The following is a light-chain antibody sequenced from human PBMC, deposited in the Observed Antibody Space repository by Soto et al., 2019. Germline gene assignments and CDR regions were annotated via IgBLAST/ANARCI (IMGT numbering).Light chain of an antibody. CDR1: SPNVGTNP. CDR2: TNS. CDR3: ATWDDNVYV. J-gene: IGLJ1*01. Sequence: QSVLTQPPSASGTPGQTVTISCSISSPNVGTNPVAWYQQLPGTAPKLLIYTNSQWPLGVPVRFSGSKSGTSASLAISGLQSEDEGDYYCATWDDNVYVFGTGTKVTVL. V-gene: IGLV1-44*01.